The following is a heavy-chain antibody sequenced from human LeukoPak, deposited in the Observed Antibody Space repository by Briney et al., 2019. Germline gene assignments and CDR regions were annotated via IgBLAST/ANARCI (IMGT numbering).Heavy chain of an antibody. CDR2: ISGSGGNT. V-gene: IGHV3-23*01. Sequence: GGSLRLSCAASGFTFSNFAMTWVRQAPGKGLEWGSVISGSGGNTYYADSVKGRFTISRDNSKSTLYLQMTSLRAEDTAVYYCANNFRHSGSYYGFDYWGQGALVTVSS. J-gene: IGHJ4*02. D-gene: IGHD1-26*01. CDR1: GFTFSNFA. CDR3: ANNFRHSGSYYGFDY.